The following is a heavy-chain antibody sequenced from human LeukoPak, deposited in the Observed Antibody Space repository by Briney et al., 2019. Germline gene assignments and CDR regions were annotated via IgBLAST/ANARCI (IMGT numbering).Heavy chain of an antibody. D-gene: IGHD3-22*01. CDR3: ARGTYYYDRKNLGYFDY. J-gene: IGHJ4*02. CDR1: GYTFTSYY. CDR2: INPSGGST. V-gene: IGHV1-46*01. Sequence: GASVEVSCKASGYTFTSYYMHWVRQAPGQGLEWMGIINPSGGSTSYAQKFQGRVTMTRDTSTSTVYMELSSLRSEDTAVYYCARGTYYYDRKNLGYFDYWGQGTLVTVSS.